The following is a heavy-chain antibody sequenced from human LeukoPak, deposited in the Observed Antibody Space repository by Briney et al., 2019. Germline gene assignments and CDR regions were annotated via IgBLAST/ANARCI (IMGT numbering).Heavy chain of an antibody. V-gene: IGHV3-53*04. D-gene: IGHD5-18*01. J-gene: IGHJ4*02. CDR1: GFTVSSNY. Sequence: GGSLRLSCAASGFTVSSNYMSWVRQAPGKGLEWVSVIYSGGSTYYADSVKGRFTISRHNSKNTLYLQMNSLRAEDTAVYYCARGVEIERGYSYGYDYWGQGTLVTVSS. CDR3: ARGVEIERGYSYGYDY. CDR2: IYSGGST.